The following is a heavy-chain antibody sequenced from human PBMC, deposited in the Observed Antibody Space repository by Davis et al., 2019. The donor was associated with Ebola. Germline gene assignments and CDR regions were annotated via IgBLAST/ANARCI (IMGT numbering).Heavy chain of an antibody. CDR3: AAKSIAVTGVYYYYGMDV. D-gene: IGHD6-19*01. CDR1: GFTFSRYD. J-gene: IGHJ6*02. V-gene: IGHV3-48*03. Sequence: PGGSLRLSCETSGFTFSRYDMNWVRQAPGKGLEWISDITESGSQRHYADSVKGRFTISRDNAKNSVYLEMSSLRVEDTAVYYCAAKSIAVTGVYYYYGMDVWGQGTTVTVSS. CDR2: ITESGSQR.